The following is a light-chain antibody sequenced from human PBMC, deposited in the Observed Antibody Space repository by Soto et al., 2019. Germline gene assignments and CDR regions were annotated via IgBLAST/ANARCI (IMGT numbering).Light chain of an antibody. CDR1: QGISNY. CDR2: AAS. J-gene: IGKJ2*01. CDR3: QKYVDTLKT. V-gene: IGKV1-27*01. Sequence: DIQMTQSPSSLPASIGDRDTITYRASQGISNYLAWYKQKPGKVPKLLIYAASTLQSGVPSRFIGIGSGTDFTLTISSLQPEDAATYYCQKYVDTLKTFGQRTKLEIK.